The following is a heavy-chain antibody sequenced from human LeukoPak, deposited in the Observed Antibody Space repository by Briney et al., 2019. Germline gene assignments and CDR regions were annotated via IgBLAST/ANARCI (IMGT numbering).Heavy chain of an antibody. J-gene: IGHJ5*02. D-gene: IGHD3-10*01. CDR2: IRSKAKNYAT. CDR3: ARGPSYYYGSGSYYNIWFDP. Sequence: GGSLKLSCAASGFTFSDSDIHWVRQASGKGLEWVGRIRSKAKNYATAYAVSVRGRFTVSRDDSKDTAYLQMNSLKAEDTAVYYCARGPSYYYGSGSYYNIWFDPWGQGTLVTVSS. CDR1: GFTFSDSD. V-gene: IGHV3-73*01.